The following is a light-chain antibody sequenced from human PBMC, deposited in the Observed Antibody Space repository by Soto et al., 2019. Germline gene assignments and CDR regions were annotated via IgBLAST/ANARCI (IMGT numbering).Light chain of an antibody. J-gene: IGKJ1*01. CDR1: QSISSW. Sequence: DIQMTQSPSTLSASVGDRVTITCRASQSISSWLAWYQQKPGKAPKLLIYDASSLESGVPSRFSGSGSGTEFTLTISSLQPDDFATYYCQQYNNYLWTFVQGTKVEIK. CDR2: DAS. CDR3: QQYNNYLWT. V-gene: IGKV1-5*01.